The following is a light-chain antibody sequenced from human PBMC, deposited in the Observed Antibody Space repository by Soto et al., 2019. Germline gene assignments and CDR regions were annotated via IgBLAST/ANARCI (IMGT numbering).Light chain of an antibody. V-gene: IGKV3-20*01. Sequence: EIVLTQSPGTLSLSPGERATLPCRASQSVGNNYLAWYQQKPGQAPRLLIYGASNRATRIPDRFSGGGSGTDFSLTISRLEPEDFAVYYCQQYGSSGTFGQGTKVDIK. CDR2: GAS. CDR3: QQYGSSGT. J-gene: IGKJ1*01. CDR1: QSVGNNY.